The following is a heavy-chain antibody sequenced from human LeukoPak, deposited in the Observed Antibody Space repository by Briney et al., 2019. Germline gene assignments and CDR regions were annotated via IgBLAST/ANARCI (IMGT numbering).Heavy chain of an antibody. J-gene: IGHJ5*02. CDR3: ASEVYTAMVIGWFDP. D-gene: IGHD5-18*01. Sequence: KPSETLSLTRTVSGGSISSGGYYWSWIRQHPGKGLEWIGYIYYSGSTYYNPSLKSRVTISVDTSKNQFSLKLSSVTAADTAVYYCASEVYTAMVIGWFDPWGQGALVTVSS. V-gene: IGHV4-31*03. CDR1: GGSISSGGYY. CDR2: IYYSGST.